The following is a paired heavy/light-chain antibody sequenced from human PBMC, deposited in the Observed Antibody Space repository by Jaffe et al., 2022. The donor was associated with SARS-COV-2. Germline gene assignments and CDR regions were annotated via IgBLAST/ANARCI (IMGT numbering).Light chain of an antibody. CDR3: QQFNNYPPIT. Sequence: AIQLTQSPSSLSASVGDRVTITCRASQGISSALAWYQQKPGKAPKLLIYDASSLESGVPSRFSGSGSGTDFTLTISSLQPEDFATYYCQQFNNYPPITFGQGTRLEIK. CDR2: DAS. CDR1: QGISSA. J-gene: IGKJ5*01. V-gene: IGKV1D-13*01.
Heavy chain of an antibody. J-gene: IGHJ4*02. D-gene: IGHD2-2*01. CDR2: ISYDGSNK. CDR1: GFTFSSYG. Sequence: QVQLVESGGGVVQPGRSLRLSCAASGFTFSSYGMHWVRQAPGKGLEWVAVISYDGSNKYYADSVKGRFTISRDNSKNTLYLQMNSLRAEDTAVYYCAKVRTRYCSSTSCSIFDYWGQGTLVTVSS. V-gene: IGHV3-30*18. CDR3: AKVRTRYCSSTSCSIFDY.